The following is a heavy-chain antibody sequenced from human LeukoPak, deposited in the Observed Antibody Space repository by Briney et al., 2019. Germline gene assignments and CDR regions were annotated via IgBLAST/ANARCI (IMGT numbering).Heavy chain of an antibody. CDR3: ARRKYQLLSAFDI. CDR2: IHPYDSET. D-gene: IGHD2-2*01. J-gene: IGHJ3*02. V-gene: IGHV5-51*01. Sequence: GESLKISCQASGYTFSNFWIGWVRQMPGKGLEWMGIIHPYDSETKYSPSFQGQVTFSADESISTAYLRWSRLKASDTAIYYCARRKYQLLSAFDIWGQGTMVTVSS. CDR1: GYTFSNFW.